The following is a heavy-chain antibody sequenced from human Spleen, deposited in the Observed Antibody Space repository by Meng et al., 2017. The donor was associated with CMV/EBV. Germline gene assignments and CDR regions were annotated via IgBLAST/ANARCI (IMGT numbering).Heavy chain of an antibody. V-gene: IGHV1-18*01. CDR3: ARRRGIYHITTGGGDCYFDH. CDR1: G. D-gene: IGHD2-21*02. J-gene: IGHJ4*02. CDR2: ITISNGGA. Sequence: GITWLRQAPEQGLEWMGWITISNGGATYEQKFRDRITMTVDKSTDTSYMELRSLRSDDTAIYYCARRRGIYHITTGGGDCYFDHWGQGTLVTVSS.